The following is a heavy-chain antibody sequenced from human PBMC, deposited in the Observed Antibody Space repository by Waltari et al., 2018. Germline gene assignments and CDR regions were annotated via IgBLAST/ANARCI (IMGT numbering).Heavy chain of an antibody. CDR2: ISFDGKNS. CDR3: ARDRRYRVGYTYYDILN. V-gene: IGHV3-33*05. Sequence: QLVESGGGVVQPGTSLRLSCAASGFIFSNYAMHWVRQAPGGGLDWVGFISFDGKNSYYGDSVKVRFTISRDDARNTLYLQMTGLKAADTGVYYCARDRRYRVGYTYYDILNWGQGTLVTVSS. J-gene: IGHJ4*02. CDR1: GFIFSNYA. D-gene: IGHD3-9*01.